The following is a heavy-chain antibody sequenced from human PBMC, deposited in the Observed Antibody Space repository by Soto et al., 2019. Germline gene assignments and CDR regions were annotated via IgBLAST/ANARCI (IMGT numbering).Heavy chain of an antibody. CDR1: GGSISSYY. Sequence: SETLSLTCTVSGGSISSYYWSWIRQHPGKGLEWIGYIYYSGSTYYNPSLKSRVTISVDTSKNQFSLKLSSVTAADTAVYYCARDPELDAFDIWGQGTMVTVSS. CDR3: ARDPELDAFDI. V-gene: IGHV4-59*06. D-gene: IGHD1-26*01. J-gene: IGHJ3*02. CDR2: IYYSGST.